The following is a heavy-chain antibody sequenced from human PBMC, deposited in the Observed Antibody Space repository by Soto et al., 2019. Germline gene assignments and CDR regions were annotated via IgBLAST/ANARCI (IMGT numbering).Heavy chain of an antibody. CDR1: GDTFTDYY. Sequence: AASVKVSCKASGDTFTDYYIHWVRQAPGQGLEWMGTVNPSGGHTTYAQYFLGRVTMTRDTSTSTLYMELTSLTAADTAVYYCARAPAPLYSSSWYYFDYWGQGTLVTVSS. D-gene: IGHD6-13*01. CDR2: VNPSGGHT. J-gene: IGHJ4*02. V-gene: IGHV1-46*01. CDR3: ARAPAPLYSSSWYYFDY.